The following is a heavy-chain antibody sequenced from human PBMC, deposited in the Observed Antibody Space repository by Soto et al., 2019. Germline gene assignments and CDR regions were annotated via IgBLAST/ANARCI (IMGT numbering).Heavy chain of an antibody. CDR2: IIPILTTP. CDR3: ATSVGIAPTGEDGMDV. Sequence: SVKVSCKASGGTFSIYGFSWVRQAPGQGPEWIGGIIPILTTPNYAQKFQGRVTIVADESTTTVYMELSSLKFEDTAVYYCATSVGIAPTGEDGMDVWGQRTSVTGS. D-gene: IGHD2-8*02. V-gene: IGHV1-69*13. CDR1: GGTFSIYG. J-gene: IGHJ6*02.